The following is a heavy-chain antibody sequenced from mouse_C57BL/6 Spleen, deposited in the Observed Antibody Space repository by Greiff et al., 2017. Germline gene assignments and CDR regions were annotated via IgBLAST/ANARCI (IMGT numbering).Heavy chain of an antibody. CDR1: GYAFSSYW. D-gene: IGHD1-1*01. CDR2: IYPGDGDT. V-gene: IGHV1-80*01. CDR3: GGATDGNYYAMDY. J-gene: IGHJ4*01. Sequence: VQLQQSGAELVKPGASVKISCKASGYAFSSYWMNWVKQRPGKGLEWIGQIYPGDGDTNYNGKFKGKATLTADKSSSTAYMQLSSLTSEDSAVYFCGGATDGNYYAMDYWGQGTSVTVSS.